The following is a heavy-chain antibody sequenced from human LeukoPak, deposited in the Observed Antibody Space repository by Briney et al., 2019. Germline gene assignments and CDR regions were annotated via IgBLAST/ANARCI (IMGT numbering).Heavy chain of an antibody. CDR2: ISGSGGST. Sequence: GGSLRLSCAASGFTFSSYAMSWVRQAPGKGLEWVSAISGSGGSTYYADSVKGRFTISRDNSKNTLYLQMDSLRAEDTAVYYCAKHSVRGVVPYHWGQGTLVTVSS. CDR1: GFTFSSYA. D-gene: IGHD3-10*01. J-gene: IGHJ5*02. V-gene: IGHV3-23*01. CDR3: AKHSVRGVVPYH.